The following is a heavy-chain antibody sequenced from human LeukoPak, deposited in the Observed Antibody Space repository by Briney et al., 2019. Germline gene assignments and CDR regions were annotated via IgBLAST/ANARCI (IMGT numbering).Heavy chain of an antibody. D-gene: IGHD5-24*01. Sequence: PSETLSLTCAVYGGSFSGYYWTWIRQPPGKGLEWIGEINHSGSTNYNPSLKSRVTISVDTSKNQFSLKLSSVTAADTAVYYCARGGEMAASGDYWGQGTLVTVSS. V-gene: IGHV4-34*01. CDR1: GGSFSGYY. CDR2: INHSGST. CDR3: ARGGEMAASGDY. J-gene: IGHJ4*02.